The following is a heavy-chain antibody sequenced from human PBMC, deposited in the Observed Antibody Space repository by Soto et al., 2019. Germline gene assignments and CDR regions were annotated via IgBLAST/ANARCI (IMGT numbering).Heavy chain of an antibody. CDR3: VRAAARGDS. J-gene: IGHJ5*01. CDR1: GFYFSGDW. D-gene: IGHD3-10*01. CDR2: INTDGSNT. V-gene: IGHV3-74*01. Sequence: VQLVESGGGSVLPGGSLRLSCAASGFYFSGDWMHWVRQVPGGGLEWVSRINTDGSNTLYADYVKGRFTISRDNAKSTLYLQLSSLRADDTAVYYCVRAAARGDSWGQGTLVSVSS.